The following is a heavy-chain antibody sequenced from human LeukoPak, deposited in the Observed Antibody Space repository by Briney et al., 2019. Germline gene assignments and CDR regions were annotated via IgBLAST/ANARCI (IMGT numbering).Heavy chain of an antibody. CDR2: IYSSGST. CDR1: GGSISSSSYY. V-gene: IGHV4-39*01. D-gene: IGHD2-21*02. CDR3: AGGGSRLATAGDLDY. Sequence: SETLSLTCTVSGGSISSSSYYWGWIRQPPGKGLEWIGSIYSSGSTYYSPSLKNRVTISVDTSRNQFSLKLTSVTAADTAVYYCAGGGSRLATAGDLDYWGQGALVTVSS. J-gene: IGHJ4*02.